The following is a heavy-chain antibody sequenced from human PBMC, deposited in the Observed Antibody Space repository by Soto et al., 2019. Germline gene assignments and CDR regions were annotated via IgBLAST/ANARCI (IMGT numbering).Heavy chain of an antibody. D-gene: IGHD6-13*01. CDR2: IYPGDSDT. V-gene: IGHV5-51*01. CDR1: GYSFTSYW. J-gene: IGHJ6*02. CDR3: ARTAAAGKYYYGMDV. Sequence: PGESLKISCKGSGYSFTSYWIGWVRQMPGKGLESMGIIYPGDSDTRYSPSFQGQVTISADKSISTAYLQWSSLKASDTAMYYCARTAAAGKYYYGMDVWGQATTVTVSS.